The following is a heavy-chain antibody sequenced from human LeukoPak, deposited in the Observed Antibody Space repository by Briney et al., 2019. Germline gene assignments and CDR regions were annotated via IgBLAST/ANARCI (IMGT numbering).Heavy chain of an antibody. CDR3: ARDRFAWYFDL. CDR2: IYYSGST. V-gene: IGHV4-31*03. D-gene: IGHD3-10*01. Sequence: SETLSLTCTVSGGSISSGGYYWSWIRQHPGEGLEWIGYIYYSGSTYYNPSLKSRVTISVDTSKNQFSLKLSSVTAADTAVYYCARDRFAWYFDLWGRGTLVTVSS. CDR1: GGSISSGGYY. J-gene: IGHJ2*01.